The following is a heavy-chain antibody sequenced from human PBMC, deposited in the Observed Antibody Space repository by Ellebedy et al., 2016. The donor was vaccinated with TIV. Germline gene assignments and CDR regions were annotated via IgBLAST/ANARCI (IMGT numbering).Heavy chain of an antibody. CDR2: IKQDGSEE. Sequence: PGGSLRLSCAASGFTFSNYWMTWVRQAPGKGPECVANIKQDGSEEYYVDSVKGRFTISRDNAKNSLYLQMNSLRAEDTAVYFCARSRGVSYWGQGTLVTVSS. V-gene: IGHV3-7*03. CDR3: ARSRGVSY. CDR1: GFTFSNYW. D-gene: IGHD2-8*01. J-gene: IGHJ4*02.